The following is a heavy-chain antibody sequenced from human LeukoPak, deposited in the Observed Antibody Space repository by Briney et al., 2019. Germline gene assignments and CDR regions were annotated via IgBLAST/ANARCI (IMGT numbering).Heavy chain of an antibody. D-gene: IGHD4-17*01. CDR3: ARGSLRYGVDY. CDR2: INPNDGDT. Sequence: ASVKVSCKASGYTFTDYYMHWVRQAPGQGFEWMGWINPNDGDTNYAQKFQGRVTMTRDTSISTAHMEVSSLRSEDTAVYYCARGSLRYGVDYWGQGTLVTVSS. CDR1: GYTFTDYY. J-gene: IGHJ4*02. V-gene: IGHV1-2*02.